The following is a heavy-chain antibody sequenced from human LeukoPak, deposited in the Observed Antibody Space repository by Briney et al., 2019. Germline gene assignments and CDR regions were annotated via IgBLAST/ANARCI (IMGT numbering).Heavy chain of an antibody. V-gene: IGHV3-21*01. CDR2: ISSSSTYI. CDR1: GFTFSSYS. D-gene: IGHD6-19*01. Sequence: GGSLRLSCAASGFTFSSYSLYWVRQAPGKGLEWVSSISSSSTYISYADSGKGRFTISRDNAKNSLYLQMNSLRAEDTAVYYCASSIAVAGTGDYSGQATLVTVSS. CDR3: ASSIAVAGTGDY. J-gene: IGHJ4*02.